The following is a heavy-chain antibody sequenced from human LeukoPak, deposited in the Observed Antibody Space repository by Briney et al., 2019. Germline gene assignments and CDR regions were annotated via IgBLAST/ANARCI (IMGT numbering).Heavy chain of an antibody. CDR2: ISSSGSTI. D-gene: IGHD1-26*01. J-gene: IGHJ3*02. CDR3: AKDVRGGSYLDDDAFDI. V-gene: IGHV3-11*01. CDR1: GFTFSDYY. Sequence: GGSLRLSCAASGFTFSDYYMSWIRQAPGKGLEWVSYISSSGSTIYYADSVKGRFTISRDNAKNSLYLQMNSLRAEDTAVYYCAKDVRGGSYLDDDAFDIWGQGTMVTVSS.